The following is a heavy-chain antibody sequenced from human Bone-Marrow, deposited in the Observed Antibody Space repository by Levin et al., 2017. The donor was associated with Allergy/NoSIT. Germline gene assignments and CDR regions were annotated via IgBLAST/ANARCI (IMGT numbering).Heavy chain of an antibody. CDR2: ISYDGSNK. CDR1: GFTFSSYA. Sequence: GESLKISCAASGFTFSSYAMHWVRQAPGKGLEWVAVISYDGSNKYYADSVKGRFTISRDNSKNTLYLQMNSLRAEDTAVYYCARASPSSSWEGGFDYWGQGTLVTVSS. D-gene: IGHD6-13*01. CDR3: ARASPSSSWEGGFDY. J-gene: IGHJ4*02. V-gene: IGHV3-30-3*01.